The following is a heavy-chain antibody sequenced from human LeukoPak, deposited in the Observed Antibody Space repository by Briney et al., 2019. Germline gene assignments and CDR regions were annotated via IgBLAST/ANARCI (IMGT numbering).Heavy chain of an antibody. CDR1: GYTFTSYA. V-gene: IGHV1-3*01. Sequence: ASVKVSCKASGYTFTSYAMHWVRQAPGQRLEWMGWINAGNGNTEYSQKFQGRVTITRDTSASTAYMELSSLRSEDTAVYYCASFGDYDNWFDPWGQGTLVTVSS. CDR2: INAGNGNT. CDR3: ASFGDYDNWFDP. J-gene: IGHJ5*02. D-gene: IGHD4-17*01.